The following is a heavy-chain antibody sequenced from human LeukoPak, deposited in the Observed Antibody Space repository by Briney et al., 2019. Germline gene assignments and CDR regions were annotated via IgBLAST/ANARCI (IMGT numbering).Heavy chain of an antibody. CDR2: INPNSGGT. V-gene: IGHV1-2*06. Sequence: GASVKISCKASGYTFTGYYMHWVRQAPGQGLEWMGRINPNSGGTNYAQKFQGRVTMTRDTSISTAYMELSRLRSDDTAVYYCARSLLSGGTDYWGQGTLVTVSS. CDR1: GYTFTGYY. CDR3: ARSLLSGGTDY. D-gene: IGHD1-26*01. J-gene: IGHJ4*02.